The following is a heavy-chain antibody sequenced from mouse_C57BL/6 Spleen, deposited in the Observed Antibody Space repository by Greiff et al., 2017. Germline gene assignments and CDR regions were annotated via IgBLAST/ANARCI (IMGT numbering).Heavy chain of an antibody. Sequence: VQLQQSGAELVKPGASVKLSCTASGFNIKDYYMHWVKQRTEQGLEWIGRIDPEDGETKYAPTFQGKATITADTSSNTAYLQLSSLTSEDTAVYYCARAHYYGSSPVWCAYWGQGTLVTVAA. V-gene: IGHV14-2*01. J-gene: IGHJ3*01. CDR2: IDPEDGET. CDR3: ARAHYYGSSPVWCAY. CDR1: GFNIKDYY. D-gene: IGHD1-1*01.